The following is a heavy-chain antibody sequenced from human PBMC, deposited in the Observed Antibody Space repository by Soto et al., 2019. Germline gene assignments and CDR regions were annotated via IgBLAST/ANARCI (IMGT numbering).Heavy chain of an antibody. Sequence: QVRLVQSGAEVKKPGSSVKLSCKVSGGNSNSYSIAWVRQAPGQGLQWLGTIVPLSGTPNHAHKFQGRVTITADTSTNTAYLELSRLRYEDTAIYYCARDWRQMSRGGVFDYWGQGSLVTISS. CDR1: GGNSNSYS. D-gene: IGHD3-16*01. CDR2: IVPLSGTP. CDR3: ARDWRQMSRGGVFDY. J-gene: IGHJ4*02. V-gene: IGHV1-69*06.